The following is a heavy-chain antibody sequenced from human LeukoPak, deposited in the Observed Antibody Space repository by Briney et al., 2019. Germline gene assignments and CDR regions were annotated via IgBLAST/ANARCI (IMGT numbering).Heavy chain of an antibody. CDR2: IYPGDSDT. CDR3: ARPNIAARPGWFDP. Sequence: GASLKISCKGSGSGFTSYWIGWVRQLPGKGLEWMGIIYPGDSDTRYSPSFQGQVTISADKSISTAYLQWSSLKASDTAMYYCARPNIAARPGWFDPWGQGTLVTVSS. D-gene: IGHD6-6*01. J-gene: IGHJ5*02. V-gene: IGHV5-51*01. CDR1: GSGFTSYW.